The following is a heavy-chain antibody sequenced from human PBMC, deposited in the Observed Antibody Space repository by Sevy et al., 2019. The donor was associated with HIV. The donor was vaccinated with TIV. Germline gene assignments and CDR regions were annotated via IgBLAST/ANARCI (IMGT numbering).Heavy chain of an antibody. CDR3: ARVISSNYDFWSGYYRDYYYYGMDV. V-gene: IGHV4-30-4*01. D-gene: IGHD3-3*01. Sequence: SETLSLTCTVSGGSISSGDYYWSWIRQPPGKGLEWIGYIYYSGSTYYNPSLKSRVTISVDTSKNQFSLKLSSVTAADTAVYYCARVISSNYDFWSGYYRDYYYYGMDVWGQGTTVTVSS. J-gene: IGHJ6*02. CDR1: GGSISSGDYY. CDR2: IYYSGST.